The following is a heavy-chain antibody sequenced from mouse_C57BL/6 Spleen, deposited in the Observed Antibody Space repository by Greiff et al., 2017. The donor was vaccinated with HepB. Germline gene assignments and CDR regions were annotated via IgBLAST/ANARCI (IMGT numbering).Heavy chain of an antibody. D-gene: IGHD2-1*01. CDR1: GYTFTSYW. CDR2: IDPSDSET. Sequence: QVQLKQPGAELVRPGSSVKLSCKASGYTFTSYWMHWVKQRPIQGLEWIGNIDPSDSETHYNQKFKDKATLTVDKSSSTAYMQLSSLTSEDSAVYYCARRSPLLYGDYWGQGTTLTVSS. CDR3: ARRSPLLYGDY. J-gene: IGHJ2*01. V-gene: IGHV1-52*01.